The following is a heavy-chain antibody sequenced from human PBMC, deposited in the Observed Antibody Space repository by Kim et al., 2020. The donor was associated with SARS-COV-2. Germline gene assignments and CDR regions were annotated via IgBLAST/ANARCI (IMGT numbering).Heavy chain of an antibody. J-gene: IGHJ6*02. CDR1: GGSFSGYY. Sequence: SETLSLTCAVYGGSFSGYYWSWIRQPPGKGLEWIGEINHSGSTNYNPSLKSRVTISVDTSKNQFSLKLSSVTAADTAVYYCARGRGDTYPRYYYYGMDVWGQGTTVTVSS. D-gene: IGHD3-10*01. CDR3: ARGRGDTYPRYYYYGMDV. CDR2: INHSGST. V-gene: IGHV4-34*01.